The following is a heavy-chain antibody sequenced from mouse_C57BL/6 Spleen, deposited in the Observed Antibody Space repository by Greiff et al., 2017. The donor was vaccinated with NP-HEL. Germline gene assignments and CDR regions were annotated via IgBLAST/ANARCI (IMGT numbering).Heavy chain of an antibody. Sequence: VQLQQPGAELVRPGSSVKLSCKASGYTFTSYWMHWVKQRPIQGLEWIGNIYPSDSETHYNQKFKDKATLTVDKSSSTAYMQLSSLTSEDSAVYYCARAHYYGSSWRFAYWGQGTLVTVSA. V-gene: IGHV1-52*01. J-gene: IGHJ3*01. D-gene: IGHD1-1*01. CDR2: IYPSDSET. CDR3: ARAHYYGSSWRFAY. CDR1: GYTFTSYW.